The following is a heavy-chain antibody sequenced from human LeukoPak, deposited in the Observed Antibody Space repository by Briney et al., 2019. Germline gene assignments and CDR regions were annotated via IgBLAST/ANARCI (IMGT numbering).Heavy chain of an antibody. CDR1: GDPSSGGGFS. CDR2: IHQSGIT. D-gene: IGHD2-2*01. V-gene: IGHV4-30-2*01. J-gene: IGHJ5*02. CDR3: ARDLEYCSTTSYFT. Sequence: PSETLSLTCNVSGDPSSGGGFSWNWFRKPPGKGLSWIQYIHQSGITVSNPSLKSRLTLSLDASKNQFSLRLTSVTVADTAMYYCARDLEYCSTTSYFTWGQGTLVTVSS.